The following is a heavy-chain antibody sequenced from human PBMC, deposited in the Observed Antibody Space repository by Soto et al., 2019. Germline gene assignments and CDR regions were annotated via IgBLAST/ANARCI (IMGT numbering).Heavy chain of an antibody. V-gene: IGHV4-31*03. Sequence: QVQLQESGPGLVKPSQTLSLTCTVSGGSISSGGYYWSWIRQHPGKGLEWIGYIYYSGSTYYNPSLKSRVTRSVDTSKYQFSLKLSSVTAADTAVYYCARGVGNYYDSSGYRFDYWGQGTLVTVSS. J-gene: IGHJ4*02. CDR2: IYYSGST. CDR3: ARGVGNYYDSSGYRFDY. CDR1: GGSISSGGYY. D-gene: IGHD3-22*01.